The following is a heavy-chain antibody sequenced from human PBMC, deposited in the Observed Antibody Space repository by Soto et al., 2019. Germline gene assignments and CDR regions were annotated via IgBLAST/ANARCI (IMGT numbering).Heavy chain of an antibody. Sequence: EVRLVQSGAEVKKPGESLKISCEASGYTFTNYWIAWVRQMPGKGLEWVGIINPGDSTTTYSQSFQGQVTISADKSIRSAYLHWTSLKASDTAKYYCARRFCSGTTCRFNWFDPWGQGTLVTVSS. CDR1: GYTFTNYW. CDR2: INPGDSTT. CDR3: ARRFCSGTTCRFNWFDP. V-gene: IGHV5-51*01. D-gene: IGHD2-15*01. J-gene: IGHJ5*02.